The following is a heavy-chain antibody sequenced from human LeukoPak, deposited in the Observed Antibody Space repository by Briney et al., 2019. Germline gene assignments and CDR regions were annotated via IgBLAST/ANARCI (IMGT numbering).Heavy chain of an antibody. CDR2: VDQSGGT. V-gene: IGHV4-34*01. CDR3: ARGFIAVAGTALNWFDP. CDR1: GGSFSDDF. Sequence: PSETLSLTCAVSGGSFSDDFWTWLRQFPGKGLEWIGEVDQSGGTNYNPSLKGRVSMSLDTSKNHFSLKLRSVTAADTALYFCARGFIAVAGTALNWFDPWGLGTLATVSS. D-gene: IGHD6-19*01. J-gene: IGHJ5*02.